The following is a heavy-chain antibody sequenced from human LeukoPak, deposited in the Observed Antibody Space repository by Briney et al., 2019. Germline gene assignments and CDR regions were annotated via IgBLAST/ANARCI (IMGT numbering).Heavy chain of an antibody. V-gene: IGHV4-39*07. CDR2: IYYSGKT. D-gene: IGHD3-22*01. CDR1: GDSIRTSHYY. J-gene: IGHJ4*02. CDR3: ARPGSSGGFDY. Sequence: SETLSLTCSVSGDSIRTSHYYWDWIRQPPGKGLEWIGTIYYSGKTTYNPSLNSRVTISVDMSKNQFSLKLSSVTAADTAVYYCARPGSSGGFDYWGQGTLVTVSS.